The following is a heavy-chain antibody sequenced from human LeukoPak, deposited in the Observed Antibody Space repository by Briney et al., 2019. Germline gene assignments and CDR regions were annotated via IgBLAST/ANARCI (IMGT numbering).Heavy chain of an antibody. CDR3: ARGPYENDYVWGSYRSLVYFDY. D-gene: IGHD3-16*02. Sequence: TGGSLRLSCAASGFTFSSYWMHWVRQAPGKGLVWVSRINSDGSSTSYADSVKGRFTISRDNAKNTLYLQMNSLRAEDTAVYYCARGPYENDYVWGSYRSLVYFDYWGQGTLVTVSS. CDR1: GFTFSSYW. V-gene: IGHV3-74*01. CDR2: INSDGSST. J-gene: IGHJ4*02.